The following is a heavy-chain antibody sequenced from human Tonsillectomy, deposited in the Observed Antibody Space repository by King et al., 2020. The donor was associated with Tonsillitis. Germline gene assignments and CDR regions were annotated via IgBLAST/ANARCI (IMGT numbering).Heavy chain of an antibody. Sequence: VQLVESGGGLVQPGGSLRLFCAASGFVFSNYEMNLVRQAPGKGLDWVSDISTSGGTIYYADSVKGRFTISRDNAKNSLYLQMNSLRAEDTAVYYCARESLTVRGIITVPYYYYYMEVWGKGTSVTVSS. CDR3: ARESLTVRGIITVPYYYYYMEV. CDR1: GFVFSNYE. J-gene: IGHJ6*03. CDR2: ISTSGGTI. D-gene: IGHD3-10*02. V-gene: IGHV3-48*03.